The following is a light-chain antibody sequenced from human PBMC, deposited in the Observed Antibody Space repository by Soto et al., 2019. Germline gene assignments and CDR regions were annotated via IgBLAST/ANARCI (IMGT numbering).Light chain of an antibody. V-gene: IGKV4-1*01. CDR3: QQYYSTPIT. CDR1: QSVLYSSNNKNY. CDR2: WAS. J-gene: IGKJ5*01. Sequence: DLLMTPSPDSLAVSLGERATINCKSSQSVLYSSNNKNYLAWYQQKPGQPPKLLIYWASTRESGVPDRFSGSGSGTDFTLTISSLQAEDVAVYYCQQYYSTPITFGQGARLEL.